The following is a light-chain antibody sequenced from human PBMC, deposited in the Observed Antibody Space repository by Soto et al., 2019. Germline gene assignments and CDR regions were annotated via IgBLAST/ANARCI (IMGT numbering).Light chain of an antibody. CDR1: QSVSSY. V-gene: IGKV3-11*01. CDR3: LPRSNWART. Sequence: EIVLTQSPATLSLSPGERATLSCRASQSVSSYLAWYQQKPGQAPRLLIYDASNRATGIPARFSGSGSGTDFTRTIRREETGEFARYNCLPRSNWARTFGQGTK. J-gene: IGKJ1*01. CDR2: DAS.